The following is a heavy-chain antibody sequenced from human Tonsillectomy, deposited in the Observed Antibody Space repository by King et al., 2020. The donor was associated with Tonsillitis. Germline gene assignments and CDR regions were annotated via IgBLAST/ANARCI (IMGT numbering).Heavy chain of an antibody. CDR2: IHYSGST. CDR1: GGSISSFY. Sequence: VQLQESGPGLVKPSETLSLTCTVSGGSISSFYWNWIRQPPGKGLELIGFIHYSGSTNYNPSLQSRVTTSVDTSKNQFSLKLSSVTAADTAVYYCARAKSGNFWAFDIWGQGTMVTVSS. D-gene: IGHD3-3*01. CDR3: ARAKSGNFWAFDI. V-gene: IGHV4-59*01. J-gene: IGHJ3*02.